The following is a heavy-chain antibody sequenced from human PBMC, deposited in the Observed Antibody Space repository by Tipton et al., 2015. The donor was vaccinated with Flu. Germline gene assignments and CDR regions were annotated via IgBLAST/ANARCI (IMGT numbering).Heavy chain of an antibody. CDR2: IYYSGST. J-gene: IGHJ3*02. CDR3: ARDRVRGYSYGGLDAFDI. Sequence: TLSLTCTVSGGSISSGGYYWSWIRQHPGKGLEWIGYIYYSGSTYYNPSLKSRVTISVDTSKNQFSLKLSSVTAADTAVYYCARDRVRGYSYGGLDAFDIWGQGTMVTVSS. D-gene: IGHD5-18*01. V-gene: IGHV4-31*03. CDR1: GGSISSGGYY.